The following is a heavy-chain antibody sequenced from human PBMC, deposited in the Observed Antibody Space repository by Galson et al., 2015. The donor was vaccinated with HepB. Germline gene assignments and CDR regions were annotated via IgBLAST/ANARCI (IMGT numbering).Heavy chain of an antibody. D-gene: IGHD5-18*01. CDR3: AGRAGYSYGYGFDY. J-gene: IGHJ4*02. CDR1: GFIFSDSY. CDR2: ISSASSYT. V-gene: IGHV3-11*03. Sequence: SLRLSCAASGFIFSDSYMCWIRQAPGKGLEWVSYISSASSYTSYADSVKGRFTISRDNAKNSLYLQMNSLRAEDTAVYYCAGRAGYSYGYGFDYWGQGTLFTVSS.